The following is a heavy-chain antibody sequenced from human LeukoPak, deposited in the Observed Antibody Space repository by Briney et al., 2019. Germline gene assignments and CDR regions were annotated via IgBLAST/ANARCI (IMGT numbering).Heavy chain of an antibody. J-gene: IGHJ4*02. CDR2: ITSTSSII. Sequence: PGGSLRLSCAASGFTFSTYSMNWVRQAPGKGLEWVSYITSTSSIISYADSVKGRFTISRDNAKNSLYLQMNSLRAEDTAVYYCARDTVGATDSWGQGTLVTVSS. D-gene: IGHD1-26*01. CDR1: GFTFSTYS. V-gene: IGHV3-48*04. CDR3: ARDTVGATDS.